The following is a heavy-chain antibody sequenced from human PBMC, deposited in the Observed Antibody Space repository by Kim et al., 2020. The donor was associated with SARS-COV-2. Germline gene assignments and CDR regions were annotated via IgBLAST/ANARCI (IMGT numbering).Heavy chain of an antibody. D-gene: IGHD1-26*01. CDR2: IYHSGST. V-gene: IGHV4-38-2*02. J-gene: IGHJ4*02. Sequence: SETLSLTCTVSGYSISSGYYWGWIRQPPGKGLEWIGSIYHSGSTYYNPSLKSRVTISVDTSKNQFSLKLSSVTAADTAVYYCARVLLRREFDYWGQGTLVTVSS. CDR1: GYSISSGYY. CDR3: ARVLLRREFDY.